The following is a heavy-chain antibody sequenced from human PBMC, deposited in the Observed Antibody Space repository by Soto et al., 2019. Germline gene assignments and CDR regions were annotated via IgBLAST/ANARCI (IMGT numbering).Heavy chain of an antibody. CDR3: ARDLGYSYGWYYYYYGMDV. D-gene: IGHD5-18*01. J-gene: IGHJ6*02. CDR1: GYTFTSYG. Sequence: ASVKVSCKASGYTFTSYGISWVRQAPGQGLEWMGWISAYNGNTNYAQKLQGRVTMTTDTSTSTAYMELRSLRSDDTAVYYCARDLGYSYGWYYYYYGMDVWGQGTTVTVSS. V-gene: IGHV1-18*01. CDR2: ISAYNGNT.